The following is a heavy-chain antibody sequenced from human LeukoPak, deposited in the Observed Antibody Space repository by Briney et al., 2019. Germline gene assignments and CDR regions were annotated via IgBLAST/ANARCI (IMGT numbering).Heavy chain of an antibody. V-gene: IGHV3-20*04. Sequence: GGSLRLSCAASGFTFDDYDMSWVRQAPGKGLEWVSGIFWNYGSTAYADSVKGRFTISRDNAKNSLYLQMNSLRAEDTALYYCARVVTVFLYYFDYWGQGTLVTVSS. CDR1: GFTFDDYD. CDR2: IFWNYGST. CDR3: ARVVTVFLYYFDY. J-gene: IGHJ4*02. D-gene: IGHD4-17*01.